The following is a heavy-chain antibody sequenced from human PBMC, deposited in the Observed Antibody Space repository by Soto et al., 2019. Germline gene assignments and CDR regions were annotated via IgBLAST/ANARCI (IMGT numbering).Heavy chain of an antibody. CDR1: VGSISAISYC. CDR2: MFYSGAT. D-gene: IGHD2-15*01. CDR3: ERHKSGSDWLDP. Sequence: SEPLSLTCTVSVGSISAISYCWGWIGQPPGKGLQWIWCMFYSGATYYNPSLKNRVTLSVDTSKNEFSLKLGSVTAPDTDVYYGERHKSGSDWLDPWGQGTLVTVSS. J-gene: IGHJ5*02. V-gene: IGHV4-39*01.